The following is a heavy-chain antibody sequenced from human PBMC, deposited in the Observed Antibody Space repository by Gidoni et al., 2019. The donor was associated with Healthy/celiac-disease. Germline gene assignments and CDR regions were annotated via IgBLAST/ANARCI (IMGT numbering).Heavy chain of an antibody. CDR3: AKDLFGGWPEAPFDS. D-gene: IGHD6-19*01. Sequence: EVQLLESGVALVQPGGSLLLSCAASGFPFSSYAMSWVRQAPGKGLEWVSAISGSGGSRYYADSVKGRFTISRDNSKNTLYLQMNSLRAEDTAIYYCAKDLFGGWPEAPFDSWGQGTLVTVSS. CDR1: GFPFSSYA. J-gene: IGHJ4*02. CDR2: ISGSGGSR. V-gene: IGHV3-23*01.